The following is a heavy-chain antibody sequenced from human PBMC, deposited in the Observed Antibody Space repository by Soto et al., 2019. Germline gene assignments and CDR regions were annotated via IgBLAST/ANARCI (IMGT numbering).Heavy chain of an antibody. V-gene: IGHV3-49*03. J-gene: IGHJ6*02. CDR3: TRDPIVVVPAANTYYYYGMDV. D-gene: IGHD2-2*01. Sequence: PGGSLRIYITCSGCTFGGHAMGWLRQSAGQRLDGVDSIRGRAYGRTTEYAASVKGRFTISRDDSKSIAYLQMNSLKTEDTAVYYCTRDPIVVVPAANTYYYYGMDVWGQGNTVTVSS. CDR2: IRGRAYGRTT. CDR1: GCTFGGHA.